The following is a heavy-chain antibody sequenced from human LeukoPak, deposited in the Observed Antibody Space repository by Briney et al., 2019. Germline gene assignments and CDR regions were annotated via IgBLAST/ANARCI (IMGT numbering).Heavy chain of an antibody. CDR2: INHSGRT. V-gene: IGHV4-34*01. Sequence: SETLSLTCAVYGGSFSGYYWSWIRQPPGKGLEWIGEINHSGRTNYNPSLKSRVTISVEQSKNQCSMKLSSVTAADTAVYYCAREAGFWGQGTLVTVSS. CDR1: GGSFSGYY. CDR3: AREAGF. J-gene: IGHJ4*02.